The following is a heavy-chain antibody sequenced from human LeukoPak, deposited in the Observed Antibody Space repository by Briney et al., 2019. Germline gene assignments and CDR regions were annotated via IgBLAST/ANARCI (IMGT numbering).Heavy chain of an antibody. CDR3: ARNNWFDP. Sequence: GGSLRLSCAASGFTFTTYWMGWVRQAPGKGLEWVSVIYSGGSTFYADSVKGRFTISRDNSKNTLYLQMNSLRAEDTAVYYCARNNWFDPWGQGTLVTVSS. CDR2: IYSGGST. CDR1: GFTFTTYW. V-gene: IGHV3-53*01. J-gene: IGHJ5*02.